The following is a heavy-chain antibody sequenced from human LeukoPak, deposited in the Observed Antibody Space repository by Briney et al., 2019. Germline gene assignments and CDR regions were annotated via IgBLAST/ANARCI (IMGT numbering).Heavy chain of an antibody. V-gene: IGHV3-30*02. CDR1: GFTFSSYG. Sequence: GGSLRLSCAASGFTFSSYGMHWVRQAPGKGLEWVAFIRYDGSNKYYADSVKGRFTISRDNSKNTLYLQMDSLRAEDTAVFYCARALYYYDSSGLGNWFDPWGQGTLVTVSS. CDR2: IRYDGSNK. J-gene: IGHJ5*02. D-gene: IGHD3-22*01. CDR3: ARALYYYDSSGLGNWFDP.